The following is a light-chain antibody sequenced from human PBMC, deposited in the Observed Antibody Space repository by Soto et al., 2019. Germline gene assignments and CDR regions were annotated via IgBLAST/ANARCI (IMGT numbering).Light chain of an antibody. CDR3: QHRSNWPRT. CDR1: QSVSTY. J-gene: IGKJ2*01. V-gene: IGKV3-11*01. Sequence: EIVLTQSPATLSLSPGERATLSCRASQSVSTYLAWYQQTPGQAPRLLIYDASNRATGIPARFSGSGSVTDFTLAISSLEPEDFAVYYCQHRSNWPRTFGQGTKLEIK. CDR2: DAS.